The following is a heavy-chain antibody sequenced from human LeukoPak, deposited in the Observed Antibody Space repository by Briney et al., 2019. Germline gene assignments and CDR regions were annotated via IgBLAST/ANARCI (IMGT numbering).Heavy chain of an antibody. D-gene: IGHD2-2*01. V-gene: IGHV3-48*03. CDR3: ARYCSSTKCLLY. CDR1: GFTFSSYE. Sequence: GGSLSLSCAASGFTFSSYEMNWVRQAPGKGLEWVSYISSSGGTNYYADSVKGRFTISRDNAEKSLYLHMNSLRDADTAVYYCARYCSSTKCLLYWGQGTLVTVSS. J-gene: IGHJ4*02. CDR2: ISSSGGTN.